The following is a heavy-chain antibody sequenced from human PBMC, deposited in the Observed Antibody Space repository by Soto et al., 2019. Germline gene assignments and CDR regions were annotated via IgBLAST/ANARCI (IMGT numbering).Heavy chain of an antibody. J-gene: IGHJ5*02. D-gene: IGHD3-9*01. CDR1: GGSISSGGYY. CDR3: ARGGVLTDNWFDP. V-gene: IGHV4-31*03. CDR2: IYYSGST. Sequence: PSETLSLTCTVSGGSISSGGYYWSWIRQHPGKGLEWIGYIYYSGSTYYNPSLKSRVTISVDTSKNQFSLKLSSVTAADTAVYYCARGGVLTDNWFDPWGQGTLVTVSS.